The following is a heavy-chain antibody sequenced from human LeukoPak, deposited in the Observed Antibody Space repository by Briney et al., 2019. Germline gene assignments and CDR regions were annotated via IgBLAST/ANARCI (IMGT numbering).Heavy chain of an antibody. CDR3: ARDLTIVVVPAARGNWFDP. CDR1: GYTFTSYG. J-gene: IGHJ5*02. V-gene: IGHV1-18*01. CDR2: ISAYNGNT. D-gene: IGHD2-2*01. Sequence: GASVKVSCKASGYTFTSYGISWVRQAPGQGLEWMGWISAYNGNTNYAQKLQGRVTMTTDTSTSTAYMELRSLSSDDTAVYYCARDLTIVVVPAARGNWFDPWGQGTLVTVSS.